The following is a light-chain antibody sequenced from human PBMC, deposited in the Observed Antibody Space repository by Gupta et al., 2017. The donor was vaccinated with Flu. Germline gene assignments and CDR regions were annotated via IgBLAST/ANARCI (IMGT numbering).Light chain of an antibody. CDR3: QQYISSPLT. CDR2: GAS. J-gene: IGKJ3*01. Sequence: SLGERATINGKSSQSVLDSSNNRNCLGWFQQRPGQAPKLLIYGASARAPGVPDRFTGSGSETDFTLTISSLQTEDVAVYYCQQYISSPLTFGPGTKVEIK. V-gene: IGKV4-1*01. CDR1: QSVLDSSNNRNC.